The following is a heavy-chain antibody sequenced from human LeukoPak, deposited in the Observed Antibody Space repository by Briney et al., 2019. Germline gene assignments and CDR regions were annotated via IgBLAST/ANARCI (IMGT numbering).Heavy chain of an antibody. CDR1: GFTFSSYA. CDR3: AKELGYCSGGSCYFDY. D-gene: IGHD2-15*01. CDR2: ISGSGGST. J-gene: IGHJ4*02. Sequence: GGSLRLSCAASGFTFSSYAMSWVRQAPGKGLEWVSAISGSGGSTYYTDSVKGRFTISRDNSKNTLYLQMNSLRAEDTAVYYCAKELGYCSGGSCYFDYWGQGTLVTVSS. V-gene: IGHV3-23*01.